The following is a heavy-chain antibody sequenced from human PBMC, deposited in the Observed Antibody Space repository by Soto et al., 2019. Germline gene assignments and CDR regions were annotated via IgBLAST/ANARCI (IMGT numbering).Heavy chain of an antibody. CDR3: AKKVNSGSGSQYFDY. V-gene: IGHV3-23*01. J-gene: IGHJ4*02. D-gene: IGHD3-10*01. CDR2: FRAGGDDGTT. Sequence: PGGSLRLSCVASGFTFSSYSMSWVRQAPGKGLEWVSGFRAGGDDGTTYYADSVKGRFTISRDNSKNTLFLQMNSLRAEDTAIYYCAKKVNSGSGSQYFDYFGQGTLVTVLL. CDR1: GFTFSSYS.